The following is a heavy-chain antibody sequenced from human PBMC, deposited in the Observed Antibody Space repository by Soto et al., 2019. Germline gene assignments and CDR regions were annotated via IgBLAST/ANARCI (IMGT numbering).Heavy chain of an antibody. V-gene: IGHV3-30-3*01. J-gene: IGHJ3*02. CDR1: GFTFSSYA. D-gene: IGHD6-19*01. CDR2: ISYDGSNK. Sequence: QVQLVESGGGVVQPGRSLRLSCAASGFTFSSYAMHWVRQAPGKGLKWVAVISYDGSNKYYADSVKGRFTISRDNSKNTLYLQMNSLRAEDTAVYYCARDSVAGLEEYAFDIWGQGTMVTVSS. CDR3: ARDSVAGLEEYAFDI.